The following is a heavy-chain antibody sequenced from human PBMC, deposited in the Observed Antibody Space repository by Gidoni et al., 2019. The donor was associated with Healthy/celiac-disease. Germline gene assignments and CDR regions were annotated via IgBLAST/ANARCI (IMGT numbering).Heavy chain of an antibody. J-gene: IGHJ2*01. CDR2: ISSSGSTI. CDR3: ARDHLRYCSSTSCRMRWYFDL. Sequence: QVQLVASGGGLVKPGGSLSLSCAASGFTFSDYYMSWIGQAPGKGLEWVSFISSSGSTIYYADSVKGRFTISRDNAKNSLYLQMNSLRAEDTAVYYCARDHLRYCSSTSCRMRWYFDLWGRGTLVTVSS. CDR1: GFTFSDYY. V-gene: IGHV3-11*01. D-gene: IGHD2-2*01.